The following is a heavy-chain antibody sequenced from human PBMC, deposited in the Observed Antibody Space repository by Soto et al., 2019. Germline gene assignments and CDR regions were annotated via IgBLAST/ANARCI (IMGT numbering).Heavy chain of an antibody. CDR1: GGSFSCYY. J-gene: IGHJ5*02. CDR3: AXGCPLDTAMVTGVWFDP. CDR2: INHSGST. D-gene: IGHD5-18*01. V-gene: IGHV4-34*01. Sequence: SGTLSLTCAVYGGSFSCYYWSWIRQPPGKGLEWIGEINHSGSTNYNPSLKSRVTISVDTSKNQFSLKLSSVTAADTAVYYRAXGCPLDTAMVTGVWFDPWGQGTLVTVSS.